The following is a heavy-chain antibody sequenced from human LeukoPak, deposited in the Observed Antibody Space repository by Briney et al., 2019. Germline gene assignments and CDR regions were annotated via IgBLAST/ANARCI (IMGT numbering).Heavy chain of an antibody. CDR1: GFTFDDYT. D-gene: IGHD5-24*01. V-gene: IGHV3-43*01. CDR2: ISWDGGST. CDR3: AKGVEMATIIGY. Sequence: PGGSLRLSCAASGFTFDDYTMHWVRQAPGRGLQWVSLISWDGGSTYYADSLKGRFTISRDNSKNTLYLQMNSLRAEDTAIYYCAKGVEMATIIGYWGQGTLVTVSS. J-gene: IGHJ4*02.